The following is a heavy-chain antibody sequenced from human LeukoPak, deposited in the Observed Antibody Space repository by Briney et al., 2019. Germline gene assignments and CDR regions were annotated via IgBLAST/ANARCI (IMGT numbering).Heavy chain of an antibody. CDR3: ARDRSVTNPYYFDY. Sequence: GGSLRLSCAASGFTSSSYAMSWVRQAPGKGLEWVSSISSSSSYIYYADSVKGRFTISRDNAKNSLYLQMNSLRAEDTAVYYCARDRSVTNPYYFDYWGQGTLVTVSS. V-gene: IGHV3-21*01. D-gene: IGHD4-17*01. CDR2: ISSSSSYI. CDR1: GFTSSSYA. J-gene: IGHJ4*02.